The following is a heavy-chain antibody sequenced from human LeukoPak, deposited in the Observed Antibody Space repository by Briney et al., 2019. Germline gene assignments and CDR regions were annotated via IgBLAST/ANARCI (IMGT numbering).Heavy chain of an antibody. CDR1: GYTFTVNY. D-gene: IGHD2-2*01. V-gene: IGHV1-2*02. J-gene: IGHJ4*02. CDR3: TRGAGTSWF. Sequence: ASVKVSCKPSGYTFTVNYLHWVRQAPGQGLEWVGWMNPNSGVTGYAQNFQGRVTMTRDTSVSTAYIELSSLTSDDTAVYYCTRGAGTSWFWGQGSLVTVSS. CDR2: MNPNSGVT.